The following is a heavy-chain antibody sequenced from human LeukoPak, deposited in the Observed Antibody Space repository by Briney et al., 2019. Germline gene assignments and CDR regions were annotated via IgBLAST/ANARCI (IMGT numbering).Heavy chain of an antibody. D-gene: IGHD3-10*01. J-gene: IGHJ3*02. Sequence: SETLSLTCTVSGGSISSYYWSWIRQPPGKGLEWIGYIYYSGSTNYNPSLKSRVTISVDTSKNQFFLKLSSVTAADTAVYYCARGRTYYYGSGSPFSSGAFDIWGQGTMVTVSS. CDR3: ARGRTYYYGSGSPFSSGAFDI. CDR1: GGSISSYY. CDR2: IYYSGST. V-gene: IGHV4-59*01.